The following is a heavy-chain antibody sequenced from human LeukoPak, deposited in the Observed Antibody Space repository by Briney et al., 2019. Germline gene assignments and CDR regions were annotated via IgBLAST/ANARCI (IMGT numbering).Heavy chain of an antibody. CDR2: IYYSGST. CDR3: ARVVAAAGVDY. D-gene: IGHD6-13*01. CDR1: GGSISSSSYY. V-gene: IGHV4-39*07. Sequence: PSETLSLTCTVSGGSISSSSYYWGWIRQPPGKGLEWIGSIYYSGSTYYNPSLKSRVTISVDTSKNQFSLKLCSVTAADTAVYYCARVVAAAGVDYWGQGTLVTVSS. J-gene: IGHJ4*02.